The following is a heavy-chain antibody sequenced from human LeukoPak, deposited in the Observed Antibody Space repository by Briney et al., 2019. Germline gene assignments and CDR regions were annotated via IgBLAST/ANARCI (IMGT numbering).Heavy chain of an antibody. CDR2: ISAYNGNA. D-gene: IGHD4-11*01. Sequence: ASVKVSCKASGHTITYYGFTWVRQAPGQGLEWMGWISAYNGNASYAQKFQGRVTMTTDTSTTTAFMELRSLRSDDTAVYYCARGLVYSDYYWFFDLWGRGTLITVSS. CDR1: GHTITYYG. CDR3: ARGLVYSDYYWFFDL. J-gene: IGHJ2*01. V-gene: IGHV1-18*04.